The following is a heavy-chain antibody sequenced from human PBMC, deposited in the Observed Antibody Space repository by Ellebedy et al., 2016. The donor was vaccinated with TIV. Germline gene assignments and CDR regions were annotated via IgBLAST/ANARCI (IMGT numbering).Heavy chain of an antibody. CDR3: VEDRGDIIRDFDY. CDR2: INNNGGNT. Sequence: PGGSLRLSCSASGFTFSHYAMHWVRQAPGKGLEYVSAINNNGGNTYYADSVKGRFTISRDSSKNTLYLQMSSLRPEDTAMYYCVEDRGDIIRDFDYWGQGTLVTVSS. V-gene: IGHV3-64D*06. D-gene: IGHD2-21*02. CDR1: GFTFSHYA. J-gene: IGHJ4*02.